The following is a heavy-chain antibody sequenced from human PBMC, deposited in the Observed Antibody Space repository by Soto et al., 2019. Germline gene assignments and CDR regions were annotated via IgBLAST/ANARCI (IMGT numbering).Heavy chain of an antibody. CDR3: ARDGVTTVTIYYYYMDV. V-gene: IGHV3-7*01. CDR2: IKQDGSEK. J-gene: IGHJ6*03. Sequence: GGSLRLSCAAFGFTFSSFWMRCVRQAPGKGLEWVANIKQDGSEKYYVDSVKGRFTISRDNAKNSLYLQMNSLRAEDTAVYYCARDGVTTVTIYYYYMDVWGKGTTVTVSS. CDR1: GFTFSSFW. D-gene: IGHD4-17*01.